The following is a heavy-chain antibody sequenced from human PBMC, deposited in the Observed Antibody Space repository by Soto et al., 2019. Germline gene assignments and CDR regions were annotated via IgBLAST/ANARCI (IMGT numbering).Heavy chain of an antibody. CDR3: ARKKIAAAGYYNGLDV. V-gene: IGHV4-4*02. Sequence: ASETLSLTCAVSGGSISSRNWWTWVRQPPGKGLEWIGEIYQSGTTNYNTSLKSRVTMSVDKSKNQFSLRLNSMTAADAAVCFCARKKIAAAGYYNGLDVWGQGTTVTVSS. J-gene: IGHJ6*02. CDR1: GGSISSRNW. D-gene: IGHD6-13*01. CDR2: IYQSGTT.